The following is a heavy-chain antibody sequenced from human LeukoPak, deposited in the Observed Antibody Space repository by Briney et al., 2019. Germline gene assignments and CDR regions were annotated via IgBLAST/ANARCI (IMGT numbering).Heavy chain of an antibody. CDR1: GGSISRDGHY. D-gene: IGHD2-8*01. CDR2: VSSSGTT. J-gene: IGHJ3*02. Sequence: SETLSLTCTVSGGSISRDGHYWSWIRQYPGKGLESIGSVSSSGTTTYNPSLKSRVTISLDTSQNQFSLNLRPLTVADTAVYYCAREMVRDAFDIWGQGTMVTVSS. V-gene: IGHV4-31*03. CDR3: AREMVRDAFDI.